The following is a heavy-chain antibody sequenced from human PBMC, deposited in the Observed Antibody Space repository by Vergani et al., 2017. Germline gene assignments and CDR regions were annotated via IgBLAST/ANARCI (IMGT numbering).Heavy chain of an antibody. CDR1: GFSLSRFW. CDR2: ISPDGSAT. Sequence: VQLVESGGGVVQPGGSLRLSCAASGFSLSRFWMSWVRQAPEKGLEWVAHISPDGSATSYVDSVKGRFTISRDNAKNSLYLQMNYLRVDDTAVYYCVRDIKGFDSWGQGTLVTVSS. J-gene: IGHJ4*02. V-gene: IGHV3-7*01. CDR3: VRDIKGFDS.